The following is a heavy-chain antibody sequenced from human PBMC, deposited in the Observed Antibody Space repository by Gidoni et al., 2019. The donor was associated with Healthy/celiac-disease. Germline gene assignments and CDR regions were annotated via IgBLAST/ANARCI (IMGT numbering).Heavy chain of an antibody. CDR2: IYHSGST. CDR3: AREFYPSSGPYFDY. V-gene: IGHV4-38-2*02. D-gene: IGHD5-12*01. CDR1: GYSIRSGYY. J-gene: IGHJ4*02. Sequence: QVQLQESGPGLVKPSETLSLTCTVSGYSIRSGYYWGWIRQPPGKGLEWIGSIYHSGSTYYNPSLKSRVTISVDTSKNQFSLKLSSVTAADTAVYYCAREFYPSSGPYFDYWGQGTLVTVSS.